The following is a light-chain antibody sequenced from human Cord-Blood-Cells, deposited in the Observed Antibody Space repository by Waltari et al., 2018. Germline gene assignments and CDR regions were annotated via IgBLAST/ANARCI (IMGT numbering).Light chain of an antibody. CDR3: SSYTSSSTGV. V-gene: IGLV2-14*03. CDR1: SSDVGGYNY. CDR2: DVS. Sequence: QSVLTQPASVSGSPGQSITISCPGTSSDVGGYNYVSWYQQHPGKAPKPMLYDVSKRPTGVSNRFSGPKSGNTASLTISGLQAEDEADYYCSSYTSSSTGVFGGGTKLTVL. J-gene: IGLJ3*02.